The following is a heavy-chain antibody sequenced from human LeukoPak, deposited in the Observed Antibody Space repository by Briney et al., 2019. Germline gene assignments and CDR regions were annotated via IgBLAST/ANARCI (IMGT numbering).Heavy chain of an antibody. D-gene: IGHD1-1*01. CDR2: IKQDEREK. J-gene: IGHJ4*02. CDR3: ARDAWRDRYFDY. Sequence: GGSPRLSCAASGFTFSSYWISWVRRAPGKGLEWVANIKQDEREKYYVDSVKGRFSISRDNAKNSVYLQMDSLRAEDTAVYYCARDAWRDRYFDYWGQGTLVTVSS. CDR1: GFTFSSYW. V-gene: IGHV3-7*01.